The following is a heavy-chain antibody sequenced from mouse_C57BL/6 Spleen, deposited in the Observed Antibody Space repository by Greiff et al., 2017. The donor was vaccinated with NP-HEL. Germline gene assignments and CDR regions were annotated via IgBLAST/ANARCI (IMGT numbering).Heavy chain of an antibody. CDR3: AKESGITTVVATGDFDY. J-gene: IGHJ2*01. CDR2: IYPGDGDT. CDR1: GYAFSSSW. Sequence: QVQLQQSGPELVKPGASVKISCKASGYAFSSSWMNWVKQRPGKGLEWIGRIYPGDGDTNYNGKFKGKATLTADKSSSTAYMQLSSLTSEDSAVYFCAKESGITTVVATGDFDYWGQGTTLTVSS. D-gene: IGHD1-1*01. V-gene: IGHV1-82*01.